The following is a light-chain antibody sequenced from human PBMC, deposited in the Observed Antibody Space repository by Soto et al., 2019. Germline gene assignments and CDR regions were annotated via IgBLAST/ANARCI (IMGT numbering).Light chain of an antibody. J-gene: IGKJ1*01. V-gene: IGKV3-20*01. CDR2: GAF. Sequence: EIVLTQSPGTLSLSPGERATFSCRASQSVSSNYLAWYQQKPGQAPRLLIYGAFKRATGIPDRFSGSGSGTDFTLTISRLEPEDFAVYYCQQYGSSPPVTFGQGTRWIS. CDR1: QSVSSNY. CDR3: QQYGSSPPVT.